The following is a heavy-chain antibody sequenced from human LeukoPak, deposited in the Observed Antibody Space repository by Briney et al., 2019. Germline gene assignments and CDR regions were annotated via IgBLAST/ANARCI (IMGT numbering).Heavy chain of an antibody. J-gene: IGHJ4*02. CDR1: GFTFSSFW. D-gene: IGHD5-18*01. CDR2: IKQDGSER. V-gene: IGHV3-7*03. Sequence: GSLRLSCAAYGFTFSSFWMNWVRQAPGKGLEWVANIKQDGSERNYVDSVKGRSTISRDNAKNSLFLQMNSLRVEDTAVYYCARGGTRGYSPVDYWGQGILVTVSS. CDR3: ARGGTRGYSPVDY.